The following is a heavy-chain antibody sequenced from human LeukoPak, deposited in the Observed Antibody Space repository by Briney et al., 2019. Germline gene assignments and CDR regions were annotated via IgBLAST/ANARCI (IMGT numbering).Heavy chain of an antibody. D-gene: IGHD2-2*01. Sequence: GGSLRLSCAAFGFTFSSYWMSWVRQAPGKGLEWVANIKQDGSEKYYVDSVKGRFTISRDNAKNSLYLQMNSLRAEGTAVYYCAREDIVVVPAAPVRDAFDIWGQGTMVTVSS. CDR3: AREDIVVVPAAPVRDAFDI. CDR1: GFTFSSYW. CDR2: IKQDGSEK. V-gene: IGHV3-7*01. J-gene: IGHJ3*02.